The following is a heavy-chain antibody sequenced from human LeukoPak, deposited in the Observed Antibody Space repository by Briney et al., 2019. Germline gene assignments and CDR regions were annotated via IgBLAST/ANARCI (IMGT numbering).Heavy chain of an antibody. CDR2: IYYSGST. V-gene: IGHV4-61*08. CDR3: ARAAYSGSYHSDY. D-gene: IGHD1-26*01. Sequence: ETLSLTCTVSGGSISSGGYYWSWIRQPPGKGLEWIGYIYYSGSTNYNPSLKSRVTISVDTSKNQFSLKLSSVTAADTAVYYCARAAYSGSYHSDYWGQGTLVTVSS. CDR1: GGSISSGGYY. J-gene: IGHJ4*02.